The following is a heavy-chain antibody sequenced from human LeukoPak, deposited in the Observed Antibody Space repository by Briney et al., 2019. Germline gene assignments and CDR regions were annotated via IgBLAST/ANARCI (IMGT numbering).Heavy chain of an antibody. Sequence: ASVKVSCKASGYTFTGYYIHWVRQAPGQGPECVGWMNPNSGNTGYAQKFQGRVTITRNTSISTAYMELSSLRSEDTAVYYCARGPLVFDYWGQGTLVTVSS. D-gene: IGHD6-6*01. J-gene: IGHJ4*02. CDR3: ARGPLVFDY. CDR1: GYTFTGYY. CDR2: MNPNSGNT. V-gene: IGHV1-8*03.